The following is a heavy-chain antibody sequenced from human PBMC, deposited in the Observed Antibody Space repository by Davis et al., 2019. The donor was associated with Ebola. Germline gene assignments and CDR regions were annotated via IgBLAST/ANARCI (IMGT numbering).Heavy chain of an antibody. V-gene: IGHV1-69*13. Sequence: SVKVSCKASGYTFTSYGISWVRQAPGQGLEWMGGIIPIFGTANYAQKFQGRVTITADESTSTAYMELSSLRSEDTAVYYCARDGAGATTSRLDYWGQGTLVTVSS. CDR1: GYTFTSYG. CDR2: IIPIFGTA. CDR3: ARDGAGATTSRLDY. D-gene: IGHD1-26*01. J-gene: IGHJ4*02.